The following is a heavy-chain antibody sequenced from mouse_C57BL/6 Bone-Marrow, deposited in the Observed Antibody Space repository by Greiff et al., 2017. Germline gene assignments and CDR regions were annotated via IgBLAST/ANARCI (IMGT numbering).Heavy chain of an antibody. CDR2: INPSTGGT. D-gene: IGHD1-1*01. Sequence: VQLKQSGPELVKPGASVKISCKASGYSFTGYYMNWVKQSPEKSLEWIGEINPSTGGTTYNQKFKAKATLTVDKSSSTAYMQLKSLTSEDSAVYYCASEEGRDYWGQGTTLTVSS. CDR3: ASEEGRDY. V-gene: IGHV1-42*01. CDR1: GYSFTGYY. J-gene: IGHJ2*01.